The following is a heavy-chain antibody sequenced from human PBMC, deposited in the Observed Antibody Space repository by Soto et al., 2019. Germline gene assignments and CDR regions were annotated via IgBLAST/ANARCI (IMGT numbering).Heavy chain of an antibody. V-gene: IGHV3-13*01. CDR1: GFTFSSYD. Sequence: EVQLVESGGGLVQPGGSLRLSCAASGFTFSSYDMHWVRQATGKGLEWVSVIGTAGDTYYPGSVKGRFTISRENAKNSLYLQMNSLRAGDTAVYYCAGGGSTANWFDPWGQGTLVTVSS. CDR2: IGTAGDT. CDR3: AGGGSTANWFDP. D-gene: IGHD2-15*01. J-gene: IGHJ5*02.